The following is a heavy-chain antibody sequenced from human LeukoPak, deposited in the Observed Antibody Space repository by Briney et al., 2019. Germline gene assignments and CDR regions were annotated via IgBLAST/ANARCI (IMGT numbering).Heavy chain of an antibody. CDR1: GGTFSSYA. CDR3: ARLSVGATTMWADY. D-gene: IGHD1-26*01. V-gene: IGHV1-69*04. J-gene: IGHJ4*02. Sequence: SVKVSCKASGGTFSSYAISWVRQAPGQGLEWMGRIIPILGIANYAQKFQGRVTITADKSTSTAYMELSSLRSEDTAVYYCARLSVGATTMWADYCGQGTLVTVSS. CDR2: IIPILGIA.